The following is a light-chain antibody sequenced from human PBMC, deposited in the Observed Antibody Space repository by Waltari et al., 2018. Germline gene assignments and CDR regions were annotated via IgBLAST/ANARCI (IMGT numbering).Light chain of an antibody. CDR2: VNSDGTH. CDR1: SGHSSNI. V-gene: IGLV4-69*01. CDR3: QTGGHGTWV. J-gene: IGLJ3*02. Sequence: QLVLTQSPSASASLGASIKLTCTLSSGHSSNIIAWLQQQPERGPRYLMKVNSDGTHGKGDGIPDRFSGSSSGAERYLTISSLQSEDEADYYCQTGGHGTWVFGGGTKVTVL.